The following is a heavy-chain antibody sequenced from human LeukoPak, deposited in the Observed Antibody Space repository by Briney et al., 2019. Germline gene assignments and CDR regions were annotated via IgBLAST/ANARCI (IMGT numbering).Heavy chain of an antibody. CDR3: ARIRDGYNDAYDI. Sequence: GPSVKVSCKASGYTFTNYYIHWVRQAPAQGREWMGLINPGGANTNYAQNFQGRVTMTRDTSTSTVYMELSSLRSEDTAIYYCARIRDGYNDAYDIWGQGTVVTVPS. V-gene: IGHV1-46*01. J-gene: IGHJ3*02. D-gene: IGHD5-24*01. CDR2: INPGGANT. CDR1: GYTFTNYY.